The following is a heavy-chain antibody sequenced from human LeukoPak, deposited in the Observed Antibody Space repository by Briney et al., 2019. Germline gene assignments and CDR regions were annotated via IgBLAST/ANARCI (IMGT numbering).Heavy chain of an antibody. D-gene: IGHD5-18*01. J-gene: IGHJ4*02. V-gene: IGHV3-33*01. CDR1: GFTFSSYG. Sequence: GGSLRLSRAASGFTFSSYGMHWVRQAPGKGLEWVAVIWYDGSNKYYADSVKGRFTISRDNSKNTLYLQMNSLRAEDTAVYYCASATSSYSYGFFLDYWGQGTLVTVSS. CDR2: IWYDGSNK. CDR3: ASATSSYSYGFFLDY.